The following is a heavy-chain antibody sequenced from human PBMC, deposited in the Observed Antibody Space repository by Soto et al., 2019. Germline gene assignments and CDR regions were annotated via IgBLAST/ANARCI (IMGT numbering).Heavy chain of an antibody. CDR2: ISGRGGST. CDR3: AKVIAAAGTGYWFDP. J-gene: IGHJ5*02. V-gene: IGHV3-23*01. Sequence: EVQLLESGGGLVQPGGSLRLSCAASGFTFSSYAMSWVRQAPGKGLELVSAISGRGGSTYYADSVKGRFTISRDNSKNTLYLQMNRLRAEDTAGYYCAKVIAAAGTGYWFDPWGQGTLVTVSS. CDR1: GFTFSSYA. D-gene: IGHD6-13*01.